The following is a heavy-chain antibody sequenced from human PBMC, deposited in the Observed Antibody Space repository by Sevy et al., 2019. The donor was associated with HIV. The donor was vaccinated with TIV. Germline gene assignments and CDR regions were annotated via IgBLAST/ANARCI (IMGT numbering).Heavy chain of an antibody. CDR3: ARSDFWSGYYRDWYFDL. D-gene: IGHD3-3*01. CDR2: IIPIFGTA. V-gene: IGHV1-69*13. CDR1: GGTFSSYA. J-gene: IGHJ2*01. Sequence: ASVKVSCKASGGTFSSYAISWVRQAPGQGLEWMGGIIPIFGTANYAQKFQGRVTITADESTSTAYMELSSLRSEDTAMYYCARSDFWSGYYRDWYFDLWGRGTLVTVSS.